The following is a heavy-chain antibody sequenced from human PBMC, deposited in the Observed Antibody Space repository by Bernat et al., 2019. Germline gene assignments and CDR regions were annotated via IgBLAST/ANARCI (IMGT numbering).Heavy chain of an antibody. J-gene: IGHJ3*02. CDR3: VKEWKRRKEAFDI. CDR1: GFSFSNYG. V-gene: IGHV3-30*02. Sequence: QVDLVESGGGVVQPGGSLRLSCAASGFSFSNYGIHWVRQAPGKGLEWVAFIRYDGSGKFYAESVKGRFTISRDNSKSTLDLQMNSLRVEDTAVYYCVKEWKRRKEAFDIWGRGAMVSVSS. D-gene: IGHD1-1*01. CDR2: IRYDGSGK.